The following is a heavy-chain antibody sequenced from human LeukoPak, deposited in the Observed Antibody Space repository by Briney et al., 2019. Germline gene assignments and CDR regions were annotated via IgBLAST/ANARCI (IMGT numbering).Heavy chain of an antibody. CDR3: AREVLVYTAMVGFDP. D-gene: IGHD5-18*01. CDR2: IWYDGSNK. J-gene: IGHJ5*02. CDR1: GSTFSNYG. Sequence: PGGSLRLSCAASGSTFSNYGMHWVRQAPGKGLEWVAVIWYDGSNKYYADSVKGRFTISRDNSKNTLYLQMNSLRGEDTAVYCCAREVLVYTAMVGFDPWGQGTLVTVSS. V-gene: IGHV3-33*01.